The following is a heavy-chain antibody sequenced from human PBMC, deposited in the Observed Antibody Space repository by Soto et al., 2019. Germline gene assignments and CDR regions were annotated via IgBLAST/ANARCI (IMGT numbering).Heavy chain of an antibody. CDR3: AREGGSSSWLYYLDY. CDR1: GVSGCRYS. V-gene: IGHV3-30-3*01. D-gene: IGHD6-13*01. CDR2: ISYNGSNK. Sequence: FLRHACGAWGVSGCRYSMHHDRQAPGKGLEWVAVISYNGSNKYYADSVKGRFTISRDNSKNTLYLQMNSLRAEDTAVYYCAREGGSSSWLYYLDYWGQGTLVTVFS. J-gene: IGHJ4*02.